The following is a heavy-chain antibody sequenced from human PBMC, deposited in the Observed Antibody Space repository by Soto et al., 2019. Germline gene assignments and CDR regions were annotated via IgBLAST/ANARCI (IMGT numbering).Heavy chain of an antibody. CDR1: GGTFNNYP. CDR2: SIPIFGTA. V-gene: IGHV1-69*13. J-gene: IGHJ6*02. Sequence: ASVKVSCKASGGTFNNYPITWVRQAPGEGLEWMGGSIPIFGTANYAQKFQGRVTISVDESTSTAYMELSSLRSEDTAVYYCARGRGYSGDDHYYYFDMDVWGQGTTVTVSS. D-gene: IGHD5-12*01. CDR3: ARGRGYSGDDHYYYFDMDV.